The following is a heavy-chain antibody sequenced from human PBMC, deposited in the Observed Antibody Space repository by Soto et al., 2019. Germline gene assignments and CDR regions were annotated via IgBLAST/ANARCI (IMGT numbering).Heavy chain of an antibody. CDR3: GREWPTYYYDNSGPFDY. CDR2: IYYSGST. V-gene: IGHV4-59*01. J-gene: IGHJ4*01. D-gene: IGHD3-22*01. Sequence: SETLSLTCSVSGGSISRYYWTWIRQPPGKGLEWIGSIYYSGSTNYNPSLKSRVTISVDTSKNQFSLKLTSVTAADTAVYYCGREWPTYYYDNSGPFDYWGQGTLVTVSS. CDR1: GGSISRYY.